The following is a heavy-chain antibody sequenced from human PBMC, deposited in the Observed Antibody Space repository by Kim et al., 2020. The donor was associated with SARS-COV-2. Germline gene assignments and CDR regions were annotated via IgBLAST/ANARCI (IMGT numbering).Heavy chain of an antibody. J-gene: IGHJ4*02. CDR1: GYTFTSYA. Sequence: ASVKVSCKASGYTFTSYAMHWVRQAPGQRLEWMGWINAGNGNTKYSQKFQGRVTITRDTSASTAYMELSSLRSEDTAVYYCARDTTPERWSLDYWGQGTLVTVSS. CDR3: ARDTTPERWSLDY. D-gene: IGHD1-26*01. CDR2: INAGNGNT. V-gene: IGHV1-3*01.